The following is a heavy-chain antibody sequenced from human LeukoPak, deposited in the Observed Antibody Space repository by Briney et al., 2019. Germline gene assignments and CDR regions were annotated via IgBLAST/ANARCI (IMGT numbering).Heavy chain of an antibody. CDR2: IYHSGST. V-gene: IGHV4-30-2*01. CDR3: ARETGSSTWYPDAFDI. Sequence: SQTLSLTCAVSGGSISSGGYSWSWIRQPPGKGLEWIGYIYHSGSTYYNPSLKSRVTISVDRSKNQFSLKLSSVTAADTAVYYCARETGSSTWYPDAFDIWGQGTMVTVSS. D-gene: IGHD6-13*01. CDR1: GGSISSGGYS. J-gene: IGHJ3*02.